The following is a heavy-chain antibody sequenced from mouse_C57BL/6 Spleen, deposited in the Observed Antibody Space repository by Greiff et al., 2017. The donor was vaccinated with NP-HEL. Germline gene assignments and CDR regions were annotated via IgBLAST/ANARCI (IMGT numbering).Heavy chain of an antibody. CDR1: GYTFTSYW. Sequence: VQLQQSGTVLARPGASVKMSCKTSGYTFTSYWMHWVKQRPGQGLEWIGAIYPGNSDTSYNQKFKGKAKLTAVTSASTAYMELSSLTNEDSAVYYCTNYVYYSAWFAYWRQGTLVTVSA. CDR2: IYPGNSDT. J-gene: IGHJ3*01. CDR3: TNYVYYSAWFAY. V-gene: IGHV1-5*01. D-gene: IGHD2-3*01.